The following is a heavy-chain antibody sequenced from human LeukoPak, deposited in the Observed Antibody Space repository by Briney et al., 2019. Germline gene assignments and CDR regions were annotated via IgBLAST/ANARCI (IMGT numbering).Heavy chain of an antibody. J-gene: IGHJ4*02. CDR3: ARHLGATSRPYYFDY. V-gene: IGHV4-39*01. Sequence: SETLSLTCTVSGGSIGSITSFWGWIRQPPGKGLEWIGSIYYSGSTYYNPSLESRVAISVETSKNQFSLRLSPVTAADTAVYYCARHLGATSRPYYFDYWGQGTLVTVSS. CDR1: GGSIGSITSF. CDR2: IYYSGST. D-gene: IGHD1-26*01.